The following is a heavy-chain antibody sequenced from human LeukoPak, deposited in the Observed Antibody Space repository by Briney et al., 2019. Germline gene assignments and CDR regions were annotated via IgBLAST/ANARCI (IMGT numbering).Heavy chain of an antibody. V-gene: IGHV3-21*01. CDR1: GFTFRSYG. J-gene: IGHJ6*03. Sequence: VSLRLSCAASGFTFRSYGMHWVRQAPGKALEWVSSITSSGTYIFYADSVKGRFTISRDNAKNSLYLQMNSLGPEDTAVYYCARDPYSGNYGNYYYYYMDVWGKGTAVTISS. D-gene: IGHD1-26*01. CDR2: ITSSGTYI. CDR3: ARDPYSGNYGNYYYYYMDV.